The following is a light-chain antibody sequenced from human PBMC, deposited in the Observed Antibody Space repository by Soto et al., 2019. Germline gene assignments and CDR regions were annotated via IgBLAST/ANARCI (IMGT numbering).Light chain of an antibody. CDR1: SSKNGAGYD. Sequence: QSVLAQPPPVSWAPGARVPISCTGSSSKNGAGYDVHWYQQLPGTAPKLLIYGNSNRPSGVPDRFSGSKSGTSASLAITGLQAEDEADYYCQSYDSSLSGYVFGTGTKVTVL. V-gene: IGLV1-40*01. J-gene: IGLJ1*01. CDR3: QSYDSSLSGYV. CDR2: GNS.